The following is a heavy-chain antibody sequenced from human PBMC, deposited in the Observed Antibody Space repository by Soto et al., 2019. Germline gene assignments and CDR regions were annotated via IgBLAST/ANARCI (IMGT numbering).Heavy chain of an antibody. CDR3: ARELDEGSGWYGGRNWFDP. CDR2: INAGNGNT. CDR1: GYTFTSYA. J-gene: IGHJ5*02. Sequence: ASVKVSCKASGYTFTSYAMHWVRQAPGQRLEWMGWINAGNGNTKYSQKFQGRVTITRDTSASTAYMELSSLRSEDTAVYYCARELDEGSGWYGGRNWFDPWGQGTLVTVSS. D-gene: IGHD6-19*01. V-gene: IGHV1-3*01.